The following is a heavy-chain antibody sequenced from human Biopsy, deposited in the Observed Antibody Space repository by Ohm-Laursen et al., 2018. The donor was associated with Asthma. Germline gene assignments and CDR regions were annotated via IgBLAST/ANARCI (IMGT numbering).Heavy chain of an antibody. J-gene: IGHJ4*02. CDR3: ARGDSSGWSHYYFDY. CDR2: IYSGGTS. CDR1: GFVFSQAR. Sequence: SLRLSCAASGFVFSQARMLWVRQAPGKGLEWVSVIYSGGTSDTADSVRGRFTISRDFYKNTLYLQMDSLRAEDTAVYYCARGDSSGWSHYYFDYWGQGTLVTVSS. D-gene: IGHD6-19*01. V-gene: IGHV3-53*01.